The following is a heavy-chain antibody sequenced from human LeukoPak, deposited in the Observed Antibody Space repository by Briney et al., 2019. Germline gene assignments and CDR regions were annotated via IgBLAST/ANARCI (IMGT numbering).Heavy chain of an antibody. CDR1: GGSFSGYY. CDR3: ARSGRVGGVRYYYYMDV. CDR2: INHSGST. Sequence: SETLSLTCAVYGGSFSGYYWSWIRQPPGKGLEWIGEINHSGSTNYNPSLKSRVTISVDTSKNQSSLKLSSVTAADTAVYYCARSGRVGGVRYYYYMDVWGKGTTVTVSS. D-gene: IGHD3-3*01. J-gene: IGHJ6*03. V-gene: IGHV4-34*01.